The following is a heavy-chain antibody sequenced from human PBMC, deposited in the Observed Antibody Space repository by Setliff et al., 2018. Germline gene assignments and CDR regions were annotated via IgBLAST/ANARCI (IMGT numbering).Heavy chain of an antibody. CDR1: GDSITSNSHF. D-gene: IGHD6-19*01. CDR3: ARKYQSSAWYVDAFDV. J-gene: IGHJ3*01. CDR2: IYYTGST. V-gene: IGHV4-61*05. Sequence: SETLSLTCNVSGDSITSNSHFWGWIRQPPGKGLEWIADIYYTGSTNYNPSLTSRVTISVDKSKNQFSLRLMSVTATDTAVYYCARKYQSSAWYVDAFDVWGQGTVVTVSS.